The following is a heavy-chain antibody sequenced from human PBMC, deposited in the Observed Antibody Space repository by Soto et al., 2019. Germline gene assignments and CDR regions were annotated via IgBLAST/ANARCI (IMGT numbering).Heavy chain of an antibody. CDR3: ARSYYYGSGRDDYYYYGMDV. Sequence: PGESLKISCKGSGYSFTSYWIGWVRQMPGKGLEWMGIIYPGDSDTRYSPSFQGQVTISADKSISTAYLQWSSLKASDTAMYYCARSYYYGSGRDDYYYYGMDVWGQGTKVTVSS. V-gene: IGHV5-51*01. D-gene: IGHD3-10*01. CDR1: GYSFTSYW. J-gene: IGHJ6*02. CDR2: IYPGDSDT.